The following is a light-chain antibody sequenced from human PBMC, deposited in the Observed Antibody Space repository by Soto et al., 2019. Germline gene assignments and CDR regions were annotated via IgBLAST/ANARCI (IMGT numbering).Light chain of an antibody. V-gene: IGKV1-39*01. CDR2: SAS. CDR1: QSISKY. Sequence: DIQMTQSPASLSASVGDRVTITCRASQSISKYLNWYQQRPGKAPKLLIYSASSLQSGVPSRFSGSGSGTDFTLTISSLQSEDFVTYYCQQSYSIPLTFGGGTKVDIK. CDR3: QQSYSIPLT. J-gene: IGKJ4*01.